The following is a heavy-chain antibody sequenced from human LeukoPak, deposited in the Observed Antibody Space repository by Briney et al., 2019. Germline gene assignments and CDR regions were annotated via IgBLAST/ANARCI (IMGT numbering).Heavy chain of an antibody. CDR2: IKQDGREK. D-gene: IGHD3-10*01. V-gene: IGHV3-7*04. Sequence: PGGSLRLSCAASGFTFGSYWMSWVRQAPGKGLEWVANIKQDGREKNYVDSVKGRFTISRDNAKNSLYLQMNSLRANDTAVYYCAKGFGELSWGQGALVTVSS. J-gene: IGHJ5*02. CDR3: AKGFGELS. CDR1: GFTFGSYW.